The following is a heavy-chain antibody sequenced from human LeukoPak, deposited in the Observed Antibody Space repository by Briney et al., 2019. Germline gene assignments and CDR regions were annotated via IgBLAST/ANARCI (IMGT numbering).Heavy chain of an antibody. CDR3: ATVHPPYYYDSSGYSLDY. CDR1: GYTFTGYY. V-gene: IGHV1-2*06. CDR2: INPNSGGT. Sequence: GASVKVSCKASGYTFTGYYMHWVRQAPGQGLEWMGRINPNSGGTNYAQKFQGRVTMTRDTSISTAYMELSRLRSDDTAVYYCATVHPPYYYDSSGYSLDYWGQGTLVTVSS. D-gene: IGHD3-22*01. J-gene: IGHJ4*02.